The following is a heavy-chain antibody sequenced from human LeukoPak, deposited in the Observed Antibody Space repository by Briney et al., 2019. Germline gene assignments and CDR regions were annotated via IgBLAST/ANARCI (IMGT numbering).Heavy chain of an antibody. CDR2: ISSSSSYI. CDR3: ARVGATRSQGPFDI. V-gene: IGHV3-21*01. D-gene: IGHD1-26*01. CDR1: GFTFSSYS. Sequence: GGSLRLSCAASGFTFSSYSMNWVRQAPGKGLEWVSSISSSSSYIYYADSVKGRFTISRDNAKNSLYLQMNSLRAEDTAVYYCARVGATRSQGPFDIWGQGTMVTVSS. J-gene: IGHJ3*02.